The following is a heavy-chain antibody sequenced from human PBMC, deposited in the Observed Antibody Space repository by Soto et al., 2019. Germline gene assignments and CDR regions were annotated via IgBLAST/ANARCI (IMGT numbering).Heavy chain of an antibody. J-gene: IGHJ4*02. CDR2: IIPIFGTA. Sequence: QVQLVQSGAEVKKPGSSVKVSCKSSGGTFSSHSINWVRQAPGQGLEWMGGIIPIFGTAEYSQKFEDRITITADESTNTVYMDLRSLTSEDTAIYYCARTAPMDAGDKYYYDFWGQGALVTVSS. V-gene: IGHV1-69*01. CDR3: ARTAPMDAGDKYYYDF. CDR1: GGTFSSHS. D-gene: IGHD3-16*01.